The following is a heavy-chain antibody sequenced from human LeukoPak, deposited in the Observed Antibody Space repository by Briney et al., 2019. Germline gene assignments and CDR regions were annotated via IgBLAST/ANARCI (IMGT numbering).Heavy chain of an antibody. CDR1: GFTLSSYA. V-gene: IGHV3-30*04. J-gene: IGHJ6*03. Sequence: GGSLRLSCTVSGFTLSSYAMQWARQAPGKGLEWVAVISYDGSNKYYADSVKGRFTISRDNSKNTLYLQMNSLRAEDTAVYYCARDHLYYYDSSGYRYFYYHCMDVWGKGTTVTVSS. D-gene: IGHD3-22*01. CDR2: ISYDGSNK. CDR3: ARDHLYYYDSSGYRYFYYHCMDV.